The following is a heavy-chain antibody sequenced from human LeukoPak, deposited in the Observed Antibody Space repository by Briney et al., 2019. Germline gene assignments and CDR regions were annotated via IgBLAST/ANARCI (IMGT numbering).Heavy chain of an antibody. Sequence: GGSLRLSCAASGFTFSSYGMHWVRQAPGKGLEWVAVILSDGSKEFYTDSVKGRFTISRDNAKNSLYLQMNSLRVEDTAVYYCARDSHRHGLDVWGLGTMVTVSS. CDR3: ARDSHRHGLDV. J-gene: IGHJ3*01. CDR1: GFTFSSYG. CDR2: ILSDGSKE. V-gene: IGHV3-33*01.